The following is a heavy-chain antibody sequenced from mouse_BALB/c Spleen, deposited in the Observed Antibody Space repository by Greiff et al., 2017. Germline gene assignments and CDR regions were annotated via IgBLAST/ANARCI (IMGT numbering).Heavy chain of an antibody. CDR3: ASPLGSFAY. J-gene: IGHJ3*01. D-gene: IGHD6-1*01. CDR1: GFTFSSYG. CDR2: INSNGGST. V-gene: IGHV5-6-3*01. Sequence: EVQGVESGGGLVKPGGSLKLSCAASGFTFSSYGMSWVRQTPDKRLELVATINSNGGSTYYPDSVKGRFTISRDNAKNTLYLQMSSLKSEDTAMYYCASPLGSFAYWGQGTLVTVSA.